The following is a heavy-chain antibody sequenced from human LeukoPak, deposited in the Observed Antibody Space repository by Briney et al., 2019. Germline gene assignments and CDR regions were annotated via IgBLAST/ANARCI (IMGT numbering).Heavy chain of an antibody. V-gene: IGHV4-39*01. CDR1: GASVSGSPYY. CDR3: ARPAIWTGYYGDYFDY. D-gene: IGHD3/OR15-3a*01. Sequence: SETLSLTCTVSGASVSGSPYYWGWIRQPPGKGLEWIGSIYSSGSTYYNASLQSRVTISIETSKNQISLRLNSVTAADTAVYYCARPAIWTGYYGDYFDYWGQGTLVTVSS. CDR2: IYSSGST. J-gene: IGHJ4*02.